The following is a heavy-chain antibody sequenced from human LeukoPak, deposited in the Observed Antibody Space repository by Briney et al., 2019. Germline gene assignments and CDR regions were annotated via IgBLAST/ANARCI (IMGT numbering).Heavy chain of an antibody. CDR2: ISTRGSYI. CDR1: GFAFSSYS. V-gene: IGHV3-21*01. D-gene: IGHD3-10*01. CDR3: ARVIYGSGSYSGDH. Sequence: GGSLRLSCGASGFAFSSYSMNWVRQAPGKGLEWVSSISTRGSYIYYADSVKGRLTISRDNAKNSLYLQMRSLRAEDTAVYYCARVIYGSGSYSGDHWGQGTLVTVSS. J-gene: IGHJ4*02.